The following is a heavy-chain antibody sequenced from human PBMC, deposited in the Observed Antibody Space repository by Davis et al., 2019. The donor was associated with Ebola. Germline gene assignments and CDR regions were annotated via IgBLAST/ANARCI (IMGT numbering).Heavy chain of an antibody. V-gene: IGHV3-33*01. D-gene: IGHD3-3*01. J-gene: IGHJ5*02. CDR3: ARVGDGLWSGYYTAWFDP. CDR2: IWYDGSNK. Sequence: GEPLKISCAASGFTFSSYGMHWVRQAPGKGLEWVAVIWYDGSNKYYADSVKGRFTISRDNSKNTLYLQMNSLRAEDTAVYYCARVGDGLWSGYYTAWFDPWGQGTLVTVSS. CDR1: GFTFSSYG.